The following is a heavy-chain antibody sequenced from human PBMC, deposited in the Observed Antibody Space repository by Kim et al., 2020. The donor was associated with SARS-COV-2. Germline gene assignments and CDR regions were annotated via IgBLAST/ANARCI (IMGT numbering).Heavy chain of an antibody. D-gene: IGHD3-10*01. V-gene: IGHV4-4*02. Sequence: SETLSLTCAVSGGSISSSNWWSWVRQPPGKGLEWIGEIYHSGSTNYNPSLKSRVTISVDKSKNQFSLKLSSVTAADTAVYYCARDMVRALIRAFDIWGQGTMVTVSS. CDR1: GGSISSSNW. J-gene: IGHJ3*02. CDR3: ARDMVRALIRAFDI. CDR2: IYHSGST.